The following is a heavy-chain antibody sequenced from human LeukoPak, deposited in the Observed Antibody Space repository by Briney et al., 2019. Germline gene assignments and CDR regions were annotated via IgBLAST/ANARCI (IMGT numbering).Heavy chain of an antibody. CDR2: TYYRSKWFS. Sequence: SQTLSLTCAISGDSVSNNRATWNWIRQYPSRGLEWLGRTYYRSKWFSDYAVSVKGRISINTDTSKNQLSLQLNSVTPEDTALYYCARDRGRTFDYWGQGTLVTVSS. V-gene: IGHV6-1*01. CDR1: GDSVSNNRAT. CDR3: ARDRGRTFDY. J-gene: IGHJ4*02. D-gene: IGHD1-14*01.